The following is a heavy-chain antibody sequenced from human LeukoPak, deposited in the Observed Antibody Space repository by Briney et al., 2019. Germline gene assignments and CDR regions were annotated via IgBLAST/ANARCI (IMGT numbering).Heavy chain of an antibody. CDR2: INPNSGGT. Sequence: ASVKVSCKASGYTFTGYYMHWVRQAPGQGLEWMGWINPNSGGTNYAQKFQGRVTMTRDTSISTAYMELSRLRSEDTAVYYCARGYYDYVWGSYRYPNFDYWGQGTLVTVSS. D-gene: IGHD3-16*02. J-gene: IGHJ4*02. CDR1: GYTFTGYY. V-gene: IGHV1-2*02. CDR3: ARGYYDYVWGSYRYPNFDY.